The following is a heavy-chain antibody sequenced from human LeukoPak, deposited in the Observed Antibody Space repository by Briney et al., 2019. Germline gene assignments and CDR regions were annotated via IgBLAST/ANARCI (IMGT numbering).Heavy chain of an antibody. V-gene: IGHV3-23*01. Sequence: GGSLRLSCAASGFTFSSYGMSWVRQAPGKGLEWVSAISGSGGSTYYADSVKGRFTISRDNSKNTLYLQMNSLRAEDTAVYYCARDSHGSGSYDQGLCGYWGQGTLVTVSS. CDR2: ISGSGGST. J-gene: IGHJ4*02. CDR1: GFTFSSYG. CDR3: ARDSHGSGSYDQGLCGY. D-gene: IGHD3-10*01.